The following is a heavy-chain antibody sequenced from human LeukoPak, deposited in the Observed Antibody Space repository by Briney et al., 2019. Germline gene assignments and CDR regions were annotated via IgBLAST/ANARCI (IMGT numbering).Heavy chain of an antibody. D-gene: IGHD6-6*01. CDR3: ARDRAARHYYYYMDV. CDR2: IYYSGST. V-gene: IGHV4-39*02. CDR1: GGSISSSSYY. J-gene: IGHJ6*03. Sequence: PSETLSLTCTVSGGSISSSSYYWGWIRQPPGKGLEWIGSIYYSGSTYYNPSLKSRVTISVDTSKNQFSLKLSSVTAADTAVYYCARDRAARHYYYYMDVWGKGTTVTVSS.